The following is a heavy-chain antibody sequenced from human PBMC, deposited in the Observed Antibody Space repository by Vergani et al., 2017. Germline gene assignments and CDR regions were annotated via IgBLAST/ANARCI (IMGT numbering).Heavy chain of an antibody. CDR2: IYPADSDT. CDR3: AIAXYSSSWYGPGPFDY. Sequence: EVELVQSGPEMRKPGESLKISCKGSEYSFGNYWIGWVRQMPGKGLEWMGIIYPADSDTRYSPSFQGQVTISADKSISTAFLQWDSLKASDTALYYCAIAXYSSSWYGPGPFDYWGQGTLVTVSS. V-gene: IGHV5-51*03. CDR1: EYSFGNYW. D-gene: IGHD6-13*01. J-gene: IGHJ4*02.